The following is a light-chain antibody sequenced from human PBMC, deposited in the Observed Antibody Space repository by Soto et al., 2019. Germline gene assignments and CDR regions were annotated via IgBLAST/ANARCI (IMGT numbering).Light chain of an antibody. CDR3: GTWDDSLNGVV. J-gene: IGLJ2*01. CDR2: GND. CDR1: SSNIGTNT. Sequence: QSVLTQPPSASGTPGQRVSISCSGGSSNIGTNTVNWYQHLPGTAPKLLIFGNDERPSGVPDRFSGSKSGTSASLAISGLQSDDEADYYCGTWDDSLNGVVFGGGTKLTVL. V-gene: IGLV1-44*01.